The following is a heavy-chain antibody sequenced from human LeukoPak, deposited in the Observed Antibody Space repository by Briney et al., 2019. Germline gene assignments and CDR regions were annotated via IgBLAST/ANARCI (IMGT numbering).Heavy chain of an antibody. CDR1: GFTVSTNY. CDR3: ARGGPEDAFDI. Sequence: GGSLRLSCAASGFTVSTNYMSWVRQAPGKGLEWVSVIYSRGSTYYADSVKGRFTISRDNSKNTLSLQMNSLRDEDTALCYCARGGPEDAFDIWGQGTMVIVSS. D-gene: IGHD1-14*01. V-gene: IGHV3-66*01. J-gene: IGHJ3*02. CDR2: IYSRGST.